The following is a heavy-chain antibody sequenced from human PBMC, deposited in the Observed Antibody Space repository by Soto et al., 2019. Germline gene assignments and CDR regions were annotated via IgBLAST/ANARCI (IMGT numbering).Heavy chain of an antibody. Sequence: QNTLKASGPTLVKPTETLTLNCSFSGFSLSTSGVGVGWIRQPPGTALEWHTLIYVHDDKRYSPSLKGRLTITKETSKNPVVLTMTNMDPVDTATYYWANRDTTGDYPKTFAYCSQGTLVTVSS. D-gene: IGHD3-22*01. J-gene: IGHJ4*02. CDR2: IYVHDDK. CDR3: ANRDTTGDYPKTFAY. V-gene: IGHV2-5*01. CDR1: GFSLSTSGVG.